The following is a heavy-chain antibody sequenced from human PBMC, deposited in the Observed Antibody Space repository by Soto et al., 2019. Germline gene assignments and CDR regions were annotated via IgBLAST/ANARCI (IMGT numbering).Heavy chain of an antibody. J-gene: IGHJ4*02. V-gene: IGHV4-30-2*01. D-gene: IGHD3-3*01. CDR2: IYHSGST. CDR1: GGSISSGGYS. CDR3: ARDRMGDYDFWSGYFDY. Sequence: PSETLSLTCAVSGGSISSGGYSWSWIRQPPGKGLEWIGYIYHSGSTYYNPSLKSRVTISVDRSKNQFSLKLSSVTAADTAVYYCARDRMGDYDFWSGYFDYWGQGTLVTVSS.